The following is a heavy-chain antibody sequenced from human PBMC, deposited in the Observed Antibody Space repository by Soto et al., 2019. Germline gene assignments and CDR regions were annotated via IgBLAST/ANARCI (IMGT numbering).Heavy chain of an antibody. CDR3: ARDSYSLDSSRYYYRGYFDS. J-gene: IGHJ4*02. V-gene: IGHV3-30-3*01. CDR1: GFAFSTYT. CDR2: ITYDGNNK. D-gene: IGHD3-22*01. Sequence: SLRLSCGASGFAFSTYTMHWVRQAPGKGLEWVAVITYDGNNKFYGESVKGRFTISRDNSKNTLYLQVNSLRAEDTAVYYCARDSYSLDSSRYYYRGYFDSWGQGXLVTVSS.